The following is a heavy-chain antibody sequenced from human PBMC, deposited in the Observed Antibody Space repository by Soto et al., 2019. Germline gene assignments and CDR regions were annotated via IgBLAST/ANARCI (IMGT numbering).Heavy chain of an antibody. V-gene: IGHV3-64D*08. J-gene: IGHJ2*01. D-gene: IGHD3-16*01. Sequence: KGLEYVSAISSNGGSTYYADSVKGRFTISRDNSKNTLYPQMSSLRAEDTAVYYFFKAGGVMRAYRSFTAFLLSRSTDL. CDR2: ISSNGGST. CDR3: FKAGGVMRAYRSFTAFLLSRSTDL.